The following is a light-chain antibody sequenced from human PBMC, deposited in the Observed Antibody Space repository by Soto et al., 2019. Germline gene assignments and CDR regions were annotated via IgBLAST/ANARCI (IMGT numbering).Light chain of an antibody. CDR1: SGTIASNY. Sequence: NFMLTQPQSVSESPGKTVTISCTRSSGTIASNYVQWCQQRPGSAPTTVIYENNRRPSGVPDRFSGSIDSSSNSASLTISGLKAEDGADYYCQSYDPDSLIFGGGTKVTVL. CDR3: QSYDPDSLI. V-gene: IGLV6-57*04. CDR2: ENN. J-gene: IGLJ2*01.